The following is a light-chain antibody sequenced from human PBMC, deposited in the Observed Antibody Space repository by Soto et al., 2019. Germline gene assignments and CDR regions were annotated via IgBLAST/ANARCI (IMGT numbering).Light chain of an antibody. Sequence: EIVMTQSPATLSVSPGERATLSCRASQSVRSNLGWYQQKPGQAPRLLIFNASTRATGIPARFSGSGSGTEFPLTISSLQSEDFTVYYCQQFANWPPITFGGGTKVEIK. CDR3: QQFANWPPIT. CDR2: NAS. J-gene: IGKJ4*01. V-gene: IGKV3-15*01. CDR1: QSVRSN.